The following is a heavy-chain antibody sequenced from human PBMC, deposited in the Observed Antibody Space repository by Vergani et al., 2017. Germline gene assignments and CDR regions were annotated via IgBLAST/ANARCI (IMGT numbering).Heavy chain of an antibody. D-gene: IGHD5-24*01. J-gene: IGHJ4*02. V-gene: IGHV4-34*01. CDR1: GGSFSGYY. Sequence: QVQLQQWGAGLLKPSETLSLTCAVYGGSFSGYYWSWIRQPPGKGLEWIGEINHSGSTNYNPSLKSRVTISVDTSKNQFSLKLSSVTAADTAVYYCARGXGVRRWLHPYYFDYWGQGTLVTVSS. CDR2: INHSGST. CDR3: ARGXGVRRWLHPYYFDY.